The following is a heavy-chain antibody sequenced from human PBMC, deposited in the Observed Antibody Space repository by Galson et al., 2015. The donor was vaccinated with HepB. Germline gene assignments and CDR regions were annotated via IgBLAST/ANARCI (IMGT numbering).Heavy chain of an antibody. J-gene: IGHJ5*02. Sequence: SVKVSCKASGYSFTSYDINWVRQATGQGLEWMGGMNPKSGKTHYAQNFQGRLTMTTNTSISTACMELSSLTSEDAAVYYCARGRVTSFGVIIPSWFDPWGQGSLVTVSS. CDR1: GYSFTSYD. CDR2: MNPKSGKT. D-gene: IGHD3-3*01. V-gene: IGHV1-8*01. CDR3: ARGRVTSFGVIIPSWFDP.